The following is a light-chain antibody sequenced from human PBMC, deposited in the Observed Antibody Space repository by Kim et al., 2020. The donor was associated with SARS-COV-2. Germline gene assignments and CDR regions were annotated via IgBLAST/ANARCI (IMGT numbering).Light chain of an antibody. CDR1: KSVSNY. Sequence: SVCTGESDSLSCKASKSVSNYGAWYQMKPGQAPRVSICGAYMRASGIQARFSGSGSGTDFTLSISSLQSEDSAFYYCQHYNDWPGTVGQGTKLEI. CDR2: GAY. CDR3: QHYNDWPGT. V-gene: IGKV3-15*01. J-gene: IGKJ2*01.